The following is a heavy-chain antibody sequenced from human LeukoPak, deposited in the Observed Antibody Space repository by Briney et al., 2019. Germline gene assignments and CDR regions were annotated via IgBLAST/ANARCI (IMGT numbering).Heavy chain of an antibody. CDR2: IIPIFGTA. D-gene: IGHD5-18*01. CDR1: GGTFTSYA. Sequence: SVRVSCKASGGTFTSYAISWVRQAPGQGLEWMGGIIPIFGTANYAQKFQGRVTITTDESTSTAYMELSSLRSEDTAVYYCARGRIQLWLYYYYYMDVWGKGTTVTVSS. CDR3: ARGRIQLWLYYYYYMDV. V-gene: IGHV1-69*05. J-gene: IGHJ6*03.